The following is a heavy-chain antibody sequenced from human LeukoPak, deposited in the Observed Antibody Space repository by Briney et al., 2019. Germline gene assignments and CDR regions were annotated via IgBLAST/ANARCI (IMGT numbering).Heavy chain of an antibody. J-gene: IGHJ4*02. CDR3: ASPTSYSGYEGESYYFDS. V-gene: IGHV4-39*01. Sequence: PSETLSLTCTVSGGSISSSSYYWGWIRQPPGKGLEWIGSIYYTGSTYYNPSLKSRVTISVDKSRNQFSLKLTSVTAADTAVYYCASPTSYSGYEGESYYFDSWGQGTLVTVSP. CDR2: IYYTGST. D-gene: IGHD5-12*01. CDR1: GGSISSSSYY.